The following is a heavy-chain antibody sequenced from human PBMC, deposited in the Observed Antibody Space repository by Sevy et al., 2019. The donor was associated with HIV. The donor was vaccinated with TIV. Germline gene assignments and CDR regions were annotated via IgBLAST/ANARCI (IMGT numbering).Heavy chain of an antibody. CDR1: GYTFTSYG. D-gene: IGHD3-22*01. J-gene: IGHJ6*02. CDR3: ARDPPPNYYDSSGYYRADYYYGMDV. Sequence: ASVKVSCKASGYTFTSYGISWVRQAPGQGLEWMGWISAYNGNTNYAQKLQGRVTMTTDTSTGTAYMELRSLRSDDTAVYYCARDPPPNYYDSSGYYRADYYYGMDVWGQGTTVTVSS. V-gene: IGHV1-18*01. CDR2: ISAYNGNT.